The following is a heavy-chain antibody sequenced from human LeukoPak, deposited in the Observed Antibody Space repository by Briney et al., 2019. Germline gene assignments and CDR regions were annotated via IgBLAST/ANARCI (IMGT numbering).Heavy chain of an antibody. CDR2: ISWNSGSI. CDR3: AKDISYGYGQLSVYYFDY. D-gene: IGHD5-18*01. CDR1: GFTFDDYA. J-gene: IGHJ4*02. Sequence: PGRSLRLSCAASGFTFDDYAMHWVQQAPGKGLEWVSGISWNSGSIGYADSVKGRFTISRDNAKNSLYLQMNSLRAEDTALYYCAKDISYGYGQLSVYYFDYWGQGTLVAVSS. V-gene: IGHV3-9*01.